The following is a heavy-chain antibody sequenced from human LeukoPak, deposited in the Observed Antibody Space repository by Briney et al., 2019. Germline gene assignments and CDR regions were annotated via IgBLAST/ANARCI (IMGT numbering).Heavy chain of an antibody. CDR3: AREGDHVNDY. D-gene: IGHD1-14*01. J-gene: IGHJ4*02. Sequence: ASVKVSCKASGYTFTNYTLNWVRQAPGHGLEWMGWIDTNTGNPTYAQGFIGRFVFSLDTSVTTAYLQISSLKAEDTAVDYCAREGDHVNDYWGQGTLVTVSS. CDR1: GYTFTNYT. V-gene: IGHV7-4-1*02. CDR2: IDTNTGNP.